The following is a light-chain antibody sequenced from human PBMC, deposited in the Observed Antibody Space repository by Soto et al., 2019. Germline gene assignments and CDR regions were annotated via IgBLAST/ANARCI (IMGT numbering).Light chain of an antibody. V-gene: IGKV1-9*01. J-gene: IGKJ5*01. CDR2: AAS. CDR3: QHFKNFPIT. Sequence: IQFTQSPSSLSAFVGDRVTITFRSSQGISNLLAWYQQKPGKAPKVLIYAASTLQSGVPSRFSGSGSGTDFTVTISSLQHEDFATYYCQHFKNFPITFGQGTRMEIK. CDR1: QGISNL.